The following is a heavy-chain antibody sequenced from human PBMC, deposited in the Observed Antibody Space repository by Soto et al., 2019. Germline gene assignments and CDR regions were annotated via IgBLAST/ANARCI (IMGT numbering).Heavy chain of an antibody. CDR2: IGGRGNSA. Sequence: VGSLRLSCAASGFIFSNYAMNWVRQAPGKGLEWVSVIGGRGNSAYYADSVQGRFTISRDNSKNTLSLQMSSLTADDTAIYYCVREGRGSFDFWGRGTMVTVSS. V-gene: IGHV3-23*01. D-gene: IGHD5-12*01. CDR3: VREGRGSFDF. CDR1: GFIFSNYA. J-gene: IGHJ3*01.